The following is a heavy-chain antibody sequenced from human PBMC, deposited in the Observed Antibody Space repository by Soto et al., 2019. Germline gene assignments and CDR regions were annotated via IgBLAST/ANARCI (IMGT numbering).Heavy chain of an antibody. Sequence: SETLSLTCAVYGGSFSGYYWSWTRQPPGKGLEWIGEINHSGSTNYNPSLKSRVTISVDTSKNQFSLKLSSVTAADTAVYYCARRYYYDSSGSYTRYYFDYWGQGTLVTVSS. D-gene: IGHD3-22*01. CDR3: ARRYYYDSSGSYTRYYFDY. CDR1: GGSFSGYY. CDR2: INHSGST. J-gene: IGHJ4*02. V-gene: IGHV4-34*01.